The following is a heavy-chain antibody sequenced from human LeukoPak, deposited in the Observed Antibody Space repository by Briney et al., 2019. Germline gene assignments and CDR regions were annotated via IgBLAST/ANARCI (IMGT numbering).Heavy chain of an antibody. D-gene: IGHD4-23*01. J-gene: IGHJ4*02. CDR3: ARHMDPDYGDKKLFDY. Sequence: PGGSLKLSCAASGFTLSGSAMHWVRQASGKGLEWVGRIRSKTNSYAREYAASVKGRFTISRDDSKNTAYLQLNSLKTEDTAVSYCARHMDPDYGDKKLFDYWGLGTLVTVSS. CDR1: GFTLSGSA. CDR2: IRSKTNSYAR. V-gene: IGHV3-73*01.